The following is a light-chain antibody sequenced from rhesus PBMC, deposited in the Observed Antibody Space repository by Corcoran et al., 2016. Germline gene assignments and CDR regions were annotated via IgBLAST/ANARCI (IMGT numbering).Light chain of an antibody. CDR1: QGIRSY. CDR2: DAS. CDR3: LQHNRYPLT. Sequence: DIQMTQSPSSLSASVGDTVTITCRARQGIRSYLNWFQQKQGKAPKLLIYDASSLESGVPSRVSGSGSGTDCTLTISSLQPEDFAAYYCLQHNRYPLTFGGGTKVEIK. V-gene: IGKV1-28*03. J-gene: IGKJ4*01.